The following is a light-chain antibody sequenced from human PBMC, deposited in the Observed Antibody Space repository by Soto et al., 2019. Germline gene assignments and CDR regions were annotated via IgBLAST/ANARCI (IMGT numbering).Light chain of an antibody. CDR3: QQYRSSPLT. CDR2: DTT. CDR1: QSVGSY. V-gene: IGKV3-20*01. Sequence: EFVLTQSPGTLSLSPGERATLSCGASQSVGSYLAWYQQKPGQAPRLLISDTTSRATGIPDRFSGSGSGTDFTLTISRLQPEDFAVYYCQQYRSSPLTFGGGTKVEIK. J-gene: IGKJ4*01.